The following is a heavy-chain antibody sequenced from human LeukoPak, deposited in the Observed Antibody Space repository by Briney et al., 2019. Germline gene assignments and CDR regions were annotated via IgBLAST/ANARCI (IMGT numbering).Heavy chain of an antibody. CDR1: GFTFSAYA. CDR3: AKGRYCSAGSCYGRHAFDI. V-gene: IGHV3-23*01. Sequence: PGGSLRLSCAASGFTFSAYAMGWVRQAPGKGLEWVSAISGSGGDTYYAEFVKGRFTISRDNSKGTLYLQMNSLRAEDTAVHYCAKGRYCSAGSCYGRHAFDIWGQGTMVTVSS. J-gene: IGHJ3*02. CDR2: ISGSGGDT. D-gene: IGHD2-15*01.